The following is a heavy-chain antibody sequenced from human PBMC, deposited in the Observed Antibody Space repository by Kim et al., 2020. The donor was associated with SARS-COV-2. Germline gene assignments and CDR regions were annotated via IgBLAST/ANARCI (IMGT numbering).Heavy chain of an antibody. D-gene: IGHD2-2*01. CDR3: ARDQYGGDY. J-gene: IGHJ4*02. CDR1: GFTFSTYS. CDR2: ISSSSSTI. Sequence: GGSLRLSCAASGFTFSTYSMNWVRQAPGKGLEWVSYISSSSSTIYYVDSVKGRFTISRDNAKNSLYLHMNSLRDEDTAVYYCARDQYGGDYWGQGTLVTVSS. V-gene: IGHV3-48*02.